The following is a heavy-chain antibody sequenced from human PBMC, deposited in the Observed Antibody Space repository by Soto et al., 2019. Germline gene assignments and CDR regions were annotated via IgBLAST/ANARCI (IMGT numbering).Heavy chain of an antibody. D-gene: IGHD3-22*01. J-gene: IGHJ3*02. V-gene: IGHV3-48*02. CDR3: ARTDDRSGHYYDAFDI. CDR1: GFTFNRYS. CDR2: ISSSSSAI. Sequence: GGSLRLSCAASGFTFNRYSMNWVRQAPGKGLEWVSYISSSSSAIYYTDSVKGRFTISRDNAKNSLYLQMNSLRDEDTAVYYCARTDDRSGHYYDAFDIWGQGTMVTVSS.